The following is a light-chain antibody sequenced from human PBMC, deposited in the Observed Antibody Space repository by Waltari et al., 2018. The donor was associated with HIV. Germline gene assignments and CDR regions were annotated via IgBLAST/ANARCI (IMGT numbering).Light chain of an antibody. Sequence: EIILTQSPPTLSVSPGERATLSCWASQSVSSSYLAWYQQRPGQAPRLLIYGTSNSATGVPDRISGSGSGTQFTLTISRMQPEDFALYYCQQYGTSPITFGGGTRVEIK. J-gene: IGKJ4*01. CDR3: QQYGTSPIT. V-gene: IGKV3-20*01. CDR1: QSVSSSY. CDR2: GTS.